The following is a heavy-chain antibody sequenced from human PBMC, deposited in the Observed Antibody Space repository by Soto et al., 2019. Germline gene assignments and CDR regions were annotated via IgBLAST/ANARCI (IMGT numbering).Heavy chain of an antibody. V-gene: IGHV1-8*02. J-gene: IGHJ4*02. CDR2: MNPNSGNT. CDR1: GYTFTSYD. D-gene: IGHD2-2*01. CDR3: ATNLPAAMAFDY. Sequence: ASVKVSCKASGYTFTSYDINWVRQATGQGLEWMGWMNPNSGNTGYAQKFQGRVTMTRNTSISTAYMELSSLRSEDTAVYYCATNLPAAMAFDYWGQGSLGTVSS.